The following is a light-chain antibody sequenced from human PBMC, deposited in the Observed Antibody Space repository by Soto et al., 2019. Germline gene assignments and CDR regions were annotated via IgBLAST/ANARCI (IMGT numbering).Light chain of an antibody. Sequence: EIIMTQSPATLSVSPGEGATLSCRTSHSISTNLAWYQHKRGQSPRLLVYGASTRDTGVPARFSGSGSGAEFPLRISSLQSEDFAVYYCQQYNSWPTFGGGTKVEIK. V-gene: IGKV3-15*01. CDR1: HSISTN. CDR3: QQYNSWPT. CDR2: GAS. J-gene: IGKJ4*01.